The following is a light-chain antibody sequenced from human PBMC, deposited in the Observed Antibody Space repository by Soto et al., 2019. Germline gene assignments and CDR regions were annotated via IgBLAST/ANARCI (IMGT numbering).Light chain of an antibody. V-gene: IGKV3-11*01. CDR3: LQRSNWPLT. CDR2: DAP. Sequence: EIVLTQSPATLSLSPGERATLSCRASQSVSSYLAWYQHKPGQAPRLLIYDAPNRATGIPARFSGSGSGTDFTLTISSLEPEDFAVYHCLQRSNWPLTFGGGTKVDIK. J-gene: IGKJ4*01. CDR1: QSVSSY.